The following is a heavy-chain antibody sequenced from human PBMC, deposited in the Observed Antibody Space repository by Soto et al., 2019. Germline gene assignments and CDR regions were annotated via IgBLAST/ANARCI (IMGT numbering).Heavy chain of an antibody. CDR3: ATKRGIVLVPAAISDYYYYYGMDV. CDR1: GYTFTSYA. CDR2: INAGNGNT. D-gene: IGHD2-2*01. V-gene: IGHV1-3*01. Sequence: ASVKVSCKASGYTFTSYAMHWVRQAPGQRLEWMGWINAGNGNTKYSQKFQGRVTITADESTSTAYMELSSLRSEDTAVYYCATKRGIVLVPAAISDYYYYYGMDVWGQGTTVTVSS. J-gene: IGHJ6*02.